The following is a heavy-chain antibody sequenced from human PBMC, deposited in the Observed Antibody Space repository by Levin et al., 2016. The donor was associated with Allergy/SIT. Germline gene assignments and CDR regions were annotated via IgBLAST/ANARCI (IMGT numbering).Heavy chain of an antibody. D-gene: IGHD4-11*01. Sequence: VRQAPGKGLEWIGEIYHSGSTNYNPSLKSRVTISVGKSKNQFSLTLSSVTAADTAVYYCARALVDYSSYYYYYYMDVWGKGTTVTVSS. CDR3: ARALVDYSSYYYYYYMDV. J-gene: IGHJ6*03. CDR2: IYHSGST. V-gene: IGHV4-4*02.